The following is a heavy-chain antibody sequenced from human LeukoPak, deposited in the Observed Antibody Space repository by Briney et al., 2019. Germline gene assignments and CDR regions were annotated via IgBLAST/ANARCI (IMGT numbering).Heavy chain of an antibody. CDR1: GYTFTTYD. V-gene: IGHV1-8*01. CDR3: ARGISFGLSGV. D-gene: IGHD3-10*01. CDR2: MNPKSGNT. J-gene: IGHJ6*02. Sequence: ASVRVSCKASGYTFTTYDINWVRQAPGQGLEWMGWMNPKSGNTAYSQKFQGRVTMTRNTSISTAYMELSSLRSEDTAVYYCARGISFGLSGVWGQGTTVTVSS.